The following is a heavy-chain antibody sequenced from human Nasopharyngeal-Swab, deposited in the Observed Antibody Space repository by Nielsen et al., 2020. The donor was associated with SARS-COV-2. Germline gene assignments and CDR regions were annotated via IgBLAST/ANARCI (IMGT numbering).Heavy chain of an antibody. Sequence: GESLKISCAASGFTFSSYWMHWVRQVPGKGLVWVARIKSDGSSTSYADSVKGRLTISRDNAKNTLYLQMNSLRAEDTAVYYCARAYYFDSWGQGTLVTVSS. CDR1: GFTFSSYW. CDR3: ARAYYFDS. CDR2: IKSDGSST. J-gene: IGHJ4*02. V-gene: IGHV3-74*01.